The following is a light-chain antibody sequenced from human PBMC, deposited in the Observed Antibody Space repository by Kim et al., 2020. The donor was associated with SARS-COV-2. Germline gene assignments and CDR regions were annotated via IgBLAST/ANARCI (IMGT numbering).Light chain of an antibody. CDR3: HQYDRWPPALT. CDR2: SAS. Sequence: EIVMTQSPAPLSVSPGERATLSCRASQSVRSNLAWYQQKPGQAPRLLIYSASTRAAGIPARFSGSGSGTEFTLTISSLQSEDFAVYYCHQYDRWPPALTFGPGTKVDIK. V-gene: IGKV3D-15*01. J-gene: IGKJ3*01. CDR1: QSVRSN.